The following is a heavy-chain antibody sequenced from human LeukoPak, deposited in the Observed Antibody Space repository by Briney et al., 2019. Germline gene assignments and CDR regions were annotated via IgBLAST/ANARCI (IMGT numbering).Heavy chain of an antibody. CDR3: AREALLRQGNWFDP. Sequence: PSETLSLTCTVSGGSISSGSYYWSWIRQPAWKGLEWIGRIYTSGSTNYNPSLKSRVTISVDTSKNQFSLKLSSVTAADTAVYYCAREALLRQGNWFDPWGQGTLVTVSS. CDR1: GGSISSGSYY. V-gene: IGHV4-61*02. D-gene: IGHD2-15*01. J-gene: IGHJ5*02. CDR2: IYTSGST.